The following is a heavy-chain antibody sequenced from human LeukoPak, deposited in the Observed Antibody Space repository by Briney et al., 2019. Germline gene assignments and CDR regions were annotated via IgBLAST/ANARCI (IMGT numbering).Heavy chain of an antibody. D-gene: IGHD4-17*01. J-gene: IGHJ3*02. Sequence: GGSLRLSCATSQFKFNNFGMTWVRQAPGKGLERVSSITASGSRAQYADSVQGRFTISRDNSKNTLYLQMNSLRAEDTAVYYCAKDPNGDYIGTFDIWGQGTMVTVSS. CDR1: QFKFNNFG. CDR2: ITASGSRA. CDR3: AKDPNGDYIGTFDI. V-gene: IGHV3-23*01.